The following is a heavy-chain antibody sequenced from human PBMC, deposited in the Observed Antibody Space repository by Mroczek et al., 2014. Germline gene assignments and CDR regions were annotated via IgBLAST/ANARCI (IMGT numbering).Heavy chain of an antibody. CDR2: INHSGST. D-gene: IGHD3-3*01. V-gene: IGHV4-34*01. CDR1: GGSFSGYY. CDR3: ARGDYDFWSGPHRRGYYYYMDV. J-gene: IGHJ6*03. Sequence: QVQLQQWGAGLLKPSETLSLTCAVYGGSFSGYYWSWIRQPPGKGLEWIGEINHSGSTNYNPSLKSRVTISVDTSKNQFSLKLSSVTAADTAVYYCARGDYDFWSGPHRRGYYYYMDVWGKGTTVTVSS.